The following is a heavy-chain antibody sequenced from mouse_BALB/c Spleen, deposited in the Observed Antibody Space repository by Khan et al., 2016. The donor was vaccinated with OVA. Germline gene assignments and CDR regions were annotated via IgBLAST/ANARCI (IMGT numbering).Heavy chain of an antibody. CDR3: ARGGSSGPAWFTY. J-gene: IGHJ3*01. CDR1: GYSITSGYF. V-gene: IGHV3-6*02. D-gene: IGHD3-1*01. CDR2: LRFDGSN. Sequence: EVELQESGPGLVKPPQSLSLTCSVTGYSITSGYFWNWIRQFPGNELEWMGYLRFDGSNNYNPSLSNRLSITRDTSKNQFFLKLNSVTPEDTSTYYCARGGSSGPAWFTYWGHGTLVTVSA.